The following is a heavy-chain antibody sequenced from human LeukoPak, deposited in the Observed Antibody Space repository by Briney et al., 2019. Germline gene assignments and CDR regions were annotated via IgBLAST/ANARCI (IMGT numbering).Heavy chain of an antibody. CDR3: AKDLGSRGLGTTLIN. CDR1: GFTFSDYA. V-gene: IGHV3-23*01. CDR2: ISNRGDRM. D-gene: IGHD1/OR15-1a*01. J-gene: IGHJ4*02. Sequence: GGSLRLSCVASGFTFSDYAMTWLRRAPGKGLECVSGISNRGDRMDYADSVKGRFTISRDNSKNTLYLQIHSLKVEDTAIYFCAKDLGSRGLGTTLINWGQGTLVTVSS.